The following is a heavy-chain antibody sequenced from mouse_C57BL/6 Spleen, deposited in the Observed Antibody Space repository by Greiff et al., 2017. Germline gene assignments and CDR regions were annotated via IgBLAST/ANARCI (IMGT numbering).Heavy chain of an antibody. CDR1: GYTFTSYT. CDR3: ARSGQPATGYFDD. Sequence: QVQLQQSGAELARPGASVKMSCKASGYTFTSYTMHWVQQRPGQGLEWIGYINPSSGYTKYNQKFKDKATLTADKSSSTAYMQLSSLTSEDSAVYYCARSGQPATGYFDDWGQGTTLTVSS. D-gene: IGHD3-3*01. CDR2: INPSSGYT. V-gene: IGHV1-4*01. J-gene: IGHJ2*01.